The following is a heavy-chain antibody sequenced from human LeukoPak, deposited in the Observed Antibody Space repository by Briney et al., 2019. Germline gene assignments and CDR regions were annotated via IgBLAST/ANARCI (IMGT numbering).Heavy chain of an antibody. V-gene: IGHV3-11*01. Sequence: PGWSLRLSRAASGFTFSDYYMSWIRQAPGTGREGVSYIGSSGSTIYYADSVKGRFTISRDNAKNSLYLQMNSLRAEDTAVYYCARGASRYYDSSGYDYFDYWGQGTLVTVSS. J-gene: IGHJ4*02. CDR2: IGSSGSTI. CDR3: ARGASRYYDSSGYDYFDY. D-gene: IGHD3-22*01. CDR1: GFTFSDYY.